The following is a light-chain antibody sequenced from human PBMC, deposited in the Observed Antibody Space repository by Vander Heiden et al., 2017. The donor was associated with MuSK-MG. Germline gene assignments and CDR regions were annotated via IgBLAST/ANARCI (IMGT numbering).Light chain of an antibody. CDR1: ETVSDW. Sequence: DIQLTQSPSTLSASVGDRVTITCRASETVSDWLAWYQQKPGKAPKLLIFDGSSLERGVPSRFSGSGSGTEFTLTISTLQPDDFASYFCHQDNNYPYTFGQGTKLEIK. CDR3: HQDNNYPYT. V-gene: IGKV1-5*01. CDR2: DGS. J-gene: IGKJ2*01.